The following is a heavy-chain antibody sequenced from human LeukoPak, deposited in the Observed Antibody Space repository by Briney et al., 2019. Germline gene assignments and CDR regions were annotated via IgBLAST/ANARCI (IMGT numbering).Heavy chain of an antibody. Sequence: GGSLRLSCAASGFTFSSYSMNWVRQAPGKGLEWVSSISSSSSYIYYADSVKGRFTISRDNAKNSLYLQMNSLRVDDTAVYYCARDRGYSSGWSADYWGQGTLVTVSS. CDR3: ARDRGYSSGWSADY. CDR1: GFTFSSYS. CDR2: ISSSSSYI. D-gene: IGHD6-19*01. V-gene: IGHV3-21*01. J-gene: IGHJ4*02.